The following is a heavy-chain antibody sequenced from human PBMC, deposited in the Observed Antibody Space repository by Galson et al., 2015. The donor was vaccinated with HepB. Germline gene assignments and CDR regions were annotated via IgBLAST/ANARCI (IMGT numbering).Heavy chain of an antibody. D-gene: IGHD2-2*01. CDR3: ARADRTREKLYYYYYMDV. V-gene: IGHV1-46*01. J-gene: IGHJ6*03. CDR2: INPSGGST. CDR1: GYTFTSYY. Sequence: SVKVSCKASGYTFTSYYMHWVRQAPGQGLEWMGIINPSGGSTSYAQKFQGRVTMTRDTSTSTVYMELSSLRSEDTAVYYCARADRTREKLYYYYYMDVWGKGTTVTVSS.